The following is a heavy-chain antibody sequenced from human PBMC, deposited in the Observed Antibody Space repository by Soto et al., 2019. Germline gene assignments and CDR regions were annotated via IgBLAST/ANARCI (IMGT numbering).Heavy chain of an antibody. CDR2: VHWNDDK. J-gene: IGHJ6*02. D-gene: IGHD3-3*01. CDR3: AHRRLGDTGPEYSGLDV. V-gene: IGHV2-5*01. Sequence: QITLKEAGPTLVKPTQTLTLTCTFSGFSLSTTGEGVFWIRQPPGKAPEWLALVHWNDDKRYSPSLRPRLTIRKDTSRNQVVLSLTNLAPVDTCTYCCAHRRLGDTGPEYSGLDVWGQGTTVIVSS. CDR1: GFSLSTTGEG.